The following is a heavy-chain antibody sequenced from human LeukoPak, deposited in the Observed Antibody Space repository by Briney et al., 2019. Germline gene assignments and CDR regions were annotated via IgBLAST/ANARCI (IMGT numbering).Heavy chain of an antibody. D-gene: IGHD6-6*01. Sequence: SETLSLTCTVSGGSISSSRYYWGWIRQPPGKGLEWIGTIYYSGSTYYNPSLKSRVTISVDTSKNQFSLKLSSVTAADTAVYYCARRAEYSRAHYCFDYWGQGTLVTVSS. CDR2: IYYSGST. J-gene: IGHJ4*02. V-gene: IGHV4-39*01. CDR1: GGSISSSRYY. CDR3: ARRAEYSRAHYCFDY.